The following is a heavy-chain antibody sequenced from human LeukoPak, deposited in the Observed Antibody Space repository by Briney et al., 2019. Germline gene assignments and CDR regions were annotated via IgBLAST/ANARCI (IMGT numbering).Heavy chain of an antibody. CDR2: ISGSGGST. D-gene: IGHD6-6*01. V-gene: IGHV3-23*01. J-gene: IGHJ4*02. CDR3: ARAAQVTGRPNLGGHFDY. CDR1: GFTFSSYA. Sequence: GGSLRLSCAASGFTFSSYAMSWVRQAPGKGLEWVSAISGSGGSTYYADSVKGRFTISRDNSKNTLYLQMNSLRVEDTAVYYCARAAQVTGRPNLGGHFDYWGQGTLVTVSS.